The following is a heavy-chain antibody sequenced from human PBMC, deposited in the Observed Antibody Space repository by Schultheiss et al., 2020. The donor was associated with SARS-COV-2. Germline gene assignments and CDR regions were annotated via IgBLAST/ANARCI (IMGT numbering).Heavy chain of an antibody. CDR1: GFTFSSYS. Sequence: GESLKISCAASGFTFSSYSMNWVRQAPGKGLEWVASISGSSRNIYYADLVKGRFTISRDNAKNSLYLQMNSLRAEDTAVYYCANGRMATISDYWGQGTLVTVSS. CDR2: ISGSSRNI. CDR3: ANGRMATISDY. D-gene: IGHD5-24*01. J-gene: IGHJ4*02. V-gene: IGHV3-21*01.